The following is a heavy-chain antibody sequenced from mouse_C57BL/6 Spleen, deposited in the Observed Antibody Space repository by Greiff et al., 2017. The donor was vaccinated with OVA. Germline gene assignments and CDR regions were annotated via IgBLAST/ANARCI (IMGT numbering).Heavy chain of an antibody. Sequence: QVQLQQPGAELVMPGASVKLSCKASGYTFTSYWMHWVKQRPGQGLEWIGEIDPSDSYTNYNQKFKGKSTLTVDKSSSTAYMQLSSLTSEDSAVYYCARDGSSYEGYYFDYWGQGTTLTVSS. CDR3: ARDGSSYEGYYFDY. D-gene: IGHD1-1*01. CDR1: GYTFTSYW. J-gene: IGHJ2*01. V-gene: IGHV1-69*01. CDR2: IDPSDSYT.